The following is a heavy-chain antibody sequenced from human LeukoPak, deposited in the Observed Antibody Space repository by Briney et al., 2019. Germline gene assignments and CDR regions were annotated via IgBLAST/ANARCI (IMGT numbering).Heavy chain of an antibody. Sequence: VASVKVSCKASGYTFTSYAMNWVRQAPGQGLEWMGWINTNTGNPTYAQGFTGRFVFSLDTSVSTAYLQISSLKAEDTAVYYCARVLVGSGSYYTGHYYMDVWGKGTTVTVSS. D-gene: IGHD3-10*02. J-gene: IGHJ6*03. CDR1: GYTFTSYA. CDR2: INTNTGNP. V-gene: IGHV7-4-1*02. CDR3: ARVLVGSGSYYTGHYYMDV.